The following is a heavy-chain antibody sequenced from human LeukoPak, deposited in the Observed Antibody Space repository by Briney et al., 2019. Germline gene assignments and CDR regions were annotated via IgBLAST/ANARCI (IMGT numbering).Heavy chain of an antibody. CDR3: ARGGDELMWY. CDR2: IDPSDSYT. Sequence: GESLKISCKGSGYSLTNYWISWVRQIPGKGLEWMGRIDPSDSYTNYSPSFQGHVTISADKSISTAYLQWSSLKASDTAMYYCARGGDELMWYWGQGTLVTVSS. D-gene: IGHD2-21*01. CDR1: GYSLTNYW. V-gene: IGHV5-10-1*01. J-gene: IGHJ4*02.